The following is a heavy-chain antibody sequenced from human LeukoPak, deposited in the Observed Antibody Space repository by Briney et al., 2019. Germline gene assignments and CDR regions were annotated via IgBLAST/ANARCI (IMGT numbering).Heavy chain of an antibody. CDR1: GFTFTRYW. D-gene: IGHD1-26*01. Sequence: GGSLRLSCAASGFTFTRYWMHWVRQVPGKGLVWVSRINIDGTTTNYADSMKGRFTVSRDNAKNTLFLQLSSLRVEDTAVYYCARDSYEVGATFDYWGQGTLVTVSS. CDR3: ARDSYEVGATFDY. CDR2: INIDGTTT. V-gene: IGHV3-74*01. J-gene: IGHJ4*02.